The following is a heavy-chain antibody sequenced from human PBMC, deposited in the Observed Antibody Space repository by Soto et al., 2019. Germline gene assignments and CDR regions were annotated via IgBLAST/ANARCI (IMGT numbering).Heavy chain of an antibody. CDR3: ARDRTSSFWTPRGYYFDY. J-gene: IGHJ4*02. D-gene: IGHD3-3*01. CDR1: GGTFSSYA. Sequence: SVKVSCKASGGTFSSYAISWVLQAPGQGLEWMGGIVPIFGTANYGQKFQGRVTITADKSTSTAYMELSSLRSEDTAVYYCARDRTSSFWTPRGYYFDYWGQGALVTVSS. CDR2: IVPIFGTA. V-gene: IGHV1-69*06.